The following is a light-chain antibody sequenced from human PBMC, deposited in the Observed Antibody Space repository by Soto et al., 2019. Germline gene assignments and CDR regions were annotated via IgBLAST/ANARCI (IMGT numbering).Light chain of an antibody. CDR2: QTS. J-gene: IGKJ1*01. Sequence: EIVFTQSPATPSSFPGDRVTPSCRASQYINTRLAWYQHRPGQSPRLLIYQTSLRAAGIPARFSGSGSETDFTLTISDVEPEDFAVYYCHQRQSWPRTFGQGTKVDIK. CDR3: HQRQSWPRT. V-gene: IGKV3-11*01. CDR1: QYINTR.